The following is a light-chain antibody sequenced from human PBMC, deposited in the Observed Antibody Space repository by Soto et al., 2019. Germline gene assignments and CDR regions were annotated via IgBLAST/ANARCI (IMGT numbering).Light chain of an antibody. CDR3: QQYENLPPYT. J-gene: IGKJ2*01. V-gene: IGKV1-33*01. Sequence: DIQMTQSPSSLSASVGDRVTITCQASQDISNYLNWYQQKPGKAPKLLIYDASNLETGVPSRFSGSGSGTDFTFTISSLPPEDIATYYCQQYENLPPYTFGQGTKLEIK. CDR1: QDISNY. CDR2: DAS.